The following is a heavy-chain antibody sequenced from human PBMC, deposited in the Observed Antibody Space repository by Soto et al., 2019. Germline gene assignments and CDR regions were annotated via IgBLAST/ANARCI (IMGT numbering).Heavy chain of an antibody. D-gene: IGHD5-12*01. CDR1: CGSISSGGYS. Sequence: SETLSLTCAVSCGSISSGGYSWSWIRQPPGKGLEWIGYIYHSGSTYYNPSLKSRVTISVDRSKNQFSLKLSSVTAADTAVYYCARGYSGYDPSWFDPWGQGTLVTVSS. CDR3: ARGYSGYDPSWFDP. V-gene: IGHV4-30-2*01. CDR2: IYHSGST. J-gene: IGHJ5*02.